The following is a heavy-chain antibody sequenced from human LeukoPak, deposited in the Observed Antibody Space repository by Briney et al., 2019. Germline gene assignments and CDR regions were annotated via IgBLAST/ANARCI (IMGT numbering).Heavy chain of an antibody. CDR3: ARGAHRDYYDSSGYYSAVDY. CDR1: GFTFSSYA. CDR2: ISGSGGTT. J-gene: IGHJ4*02. Sequence: GGSLRLSCAASGFTFSSYAMSWVRQAPGKGLEWVSAISGSGGTTYYADSVKGRFTISRDNSKNTLYLQMGSLRAEDMAVYYCARGAHRDYYDSSGYYSAVDYWGQGTLVTVSS. V-gene: IGHV3-23*01. D-gene: IGHD3-22*01.